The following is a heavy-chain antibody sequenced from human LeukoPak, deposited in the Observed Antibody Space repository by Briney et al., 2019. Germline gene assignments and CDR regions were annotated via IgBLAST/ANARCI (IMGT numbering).Heavy chain of an antibody. CDR1: GLSLSSNN. D-gene: IGHD6-25*01. J-gene: IGHJ2*01. V-gene: IGHV3-48*04. CDR2: ISAGSGTV. Sequence: GGSLRLSCAAPGLSLSSNNMHWVRQTPGGGLEWLSYISAGSGTVFSADSVKGRFTISRDNARESLPLQMNSLRVEDTAVYYCTRDLGLRRMIWGRGTLVIVSS. CDR3: TRDLGLRRMI.